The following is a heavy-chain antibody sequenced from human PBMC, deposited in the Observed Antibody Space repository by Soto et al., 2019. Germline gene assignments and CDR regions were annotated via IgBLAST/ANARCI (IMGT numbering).Heavy chain of an antibody. CDR2: ISRDGGTK. CDR1: GFTVSTYG. Sequence: QVQLVESGGGVVQPGRSLRLSCAVSGFTVSTYGRHWVRQAPGKGLEWVAVISRDGGTKYYADSVKGRFTISRDNSRNTLSLEMNSLSGDDMAVYYCTSEVASGYWGQGTLVTVSS. J-gene: IGHJ4*02. D-gene: IGHD3-10*01. V-gene: IGHV3-30*03. CDR3: TSEVASGY.